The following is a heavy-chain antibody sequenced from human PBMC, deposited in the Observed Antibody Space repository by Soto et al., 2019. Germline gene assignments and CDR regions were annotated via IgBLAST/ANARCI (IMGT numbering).Heavy chain of an antibody. CDR3: ARGFILVVTAATSGIYYYGMEV. J-gene: IGHJ6*02. CDR1: GGTFSSYA. D-gene: IGHD2-2*01. Sequence: SVKVSCKTSGGTFSSYAISWLRQAPGQGLEWMGCIIPIFGTANSAQNFQCRVTINADESTSTAYMELSSLRSEDTAVYYCARGFILVVTAATSGIYYYGMEVGGQGTTVHVSS. CDR2: IIPIFGTA. V-gene: IGHV1-69*13.